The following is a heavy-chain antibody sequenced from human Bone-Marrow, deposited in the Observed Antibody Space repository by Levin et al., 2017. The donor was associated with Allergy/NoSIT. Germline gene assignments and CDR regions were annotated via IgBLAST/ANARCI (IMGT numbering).Heavy chain of an antibody. D-gene: IGHD5-12*01. V-gene: IGHV3-21*01. CDR2: ITSSGTYI. J-gene: IGHJ5*02. CDR3: ARGLEYSGLP. CDR1: GFTFSSYS. Sequence: PGGSLRLSCAASGFTFSSYSMNWVRQAPGKGLDWVSSITSSGTYIYYADSVKGRFTISRDNAKNSLYLQMNSLRVEDTAVYYCARGLEYSGLPWGQGTLVTVSS.